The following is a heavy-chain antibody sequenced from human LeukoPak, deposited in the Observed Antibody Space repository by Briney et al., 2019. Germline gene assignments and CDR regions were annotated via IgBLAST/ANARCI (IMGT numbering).Heavy chain of an antibody. J-gene: IGHJ6*03. V-gene: IGHV3-7*01. CDR2: IKQDGSEK. Sequence: GGSLRLSCAASGFTFSSYWMSWVRQAPGKGLEWVANIKQDGSEKYYVDSVKGRFTISGDNAKNSLYLQMNSLRAEDTAVYYCARDGSNWYSFPYYYIDVWGKGTTVTISS. CDR1: GFTFSSYW. D-gene: IGHD6-13*01. CDR3: ARDGSNWYSFPYYYIDV.